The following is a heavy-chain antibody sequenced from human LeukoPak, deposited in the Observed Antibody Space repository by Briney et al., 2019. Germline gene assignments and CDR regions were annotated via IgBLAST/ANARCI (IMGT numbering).Heavy chain of an antibody. D-gene: IGHD6-6*01. J-gene: IGHJ4*02. CDR3: ARLQVPFSARRLFDY. CDR2: IKQDGSEK. CDR1: GFTFSSYS. Sequence: PGGSLRLSCAASGFTFSSYSMNWVRQAPGKGLELVANIKQDGSEKYYVDSVKGRFTISRDNAKNSLYLQMNSLAAEDTAVYYCARLQVPFSARRLFDYWGQGTLVTVSS. V-gene: IGHV3-7*01.